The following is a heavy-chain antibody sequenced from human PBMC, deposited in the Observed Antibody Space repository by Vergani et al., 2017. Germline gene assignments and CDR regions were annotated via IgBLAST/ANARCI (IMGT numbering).Heavy chain of an antibody. D-gene: IGHD3-10*01. J-gene: IGHJ3*02. Sequence: QVQLQQWGAGLLKPSETLSLTCAVYGGSFSGYYWSWIRQPPGKGLEWIGVINHSGSTNYNPSLKSRVNISVDPSKNQFTLKLSSVTATDTAVYYCARIPRSSGEYYGAGSYGAGQALDIWGQGTMVTVSS. CDR2: INHSGST. CDR3: ARIPRSSGEYYGAGSYGAGQALDI. V-gene: IGHV4-34*01. CDR1: GGSFSGYY.